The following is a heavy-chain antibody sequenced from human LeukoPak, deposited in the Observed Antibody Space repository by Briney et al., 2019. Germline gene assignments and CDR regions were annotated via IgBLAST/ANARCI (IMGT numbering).Heavy chain of an antibody. D-gene: IGHD3-22*01. Sequence: ASVKVSCKSSGYTFTSYGISWVRQAPGQGLEWMGWISAYAQKFQGRVTMTTDTSTSTAYMELRSLRSDDTAVYYCARRFNYYDSSGYYEGFYFDYWGQGTLVTVSS. J-gene: IGHJ4*02. CDR1: GYTFTSYG. CDR2: ISAY. V-gene: IGHV1-18*01. CDR3: ARRFNYYDSSGYYEGFYFDY.